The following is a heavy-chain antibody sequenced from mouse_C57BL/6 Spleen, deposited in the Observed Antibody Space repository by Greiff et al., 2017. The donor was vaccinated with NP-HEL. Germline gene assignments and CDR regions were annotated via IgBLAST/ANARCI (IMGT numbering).Heavy chain of an antibody. V-gene: IGHV1S81*02. Sequence: QVQLQQPGAELVKAGASVKMSCKASGYTFTSYWMHWVKQRLGQGLEWFAETNPTNGRIYYNEKFKSKATLTVDKSSSTAYMLLSGPTFEDSAVYYCARIKKIVATYYDYWGQGTTLIVST. J-gene: IGHJ2*01. CDR2: TNPTNGRI. D-gene: IGHD1-1*01. CDR3: ARIKKIVATYYDY. CDR1: GYTFTSYW.